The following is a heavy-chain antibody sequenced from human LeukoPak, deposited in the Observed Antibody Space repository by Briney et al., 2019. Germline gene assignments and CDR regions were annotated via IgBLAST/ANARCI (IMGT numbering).Heavy chain of an antibody. J-gene: IGHJ3*02. CDR2: ISGSGNDT. Sequence: GGSLRLSCAASGFTSSTYAMNWVRQAPGKGLEWVSGISGSGNDTYYADSVKGRFTISRDNSKNTLYLQMNSLRAEDTAVYYCAKDWGLGYCSGGSCPLDAFDIWGQGTIVTVSS. CDR3: AKDWGLGYCSGGSCPLDAFDI. D-gene: IGHD2-15*01. V-gene: IGHV3-23*01. CDR1: GFTSSTYA.